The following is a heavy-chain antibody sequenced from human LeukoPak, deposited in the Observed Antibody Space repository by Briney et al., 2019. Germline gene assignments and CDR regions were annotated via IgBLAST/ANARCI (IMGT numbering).Heavy chain of an antibody. J-gene: IGHJ4*02. V-gene: IGHV1-69*05. CDR3: ARVEGSGYFDY. D-gene: IGHD6-19*01. Sequence: SVKVSCTASGGTFSTYAISWVRQAPGQGLEWMGGIIPIFGTANYAQKFQGRVTITTDESTSTAYMELSSLRSEDTAVYYCARVEGSGYFDYWGQGTLVTVSS. CDR2: IIPIFGTA. CDR1: GGTFSTYA.